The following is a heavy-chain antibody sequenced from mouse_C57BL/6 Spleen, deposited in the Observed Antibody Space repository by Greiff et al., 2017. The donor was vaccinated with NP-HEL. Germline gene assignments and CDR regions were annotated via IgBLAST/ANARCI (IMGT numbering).Heavy chain of an antibody. D-gene: IGHD2-2*01. CDR3: AREGGGYPGFAY. CDR1: GYAFTNYL. Sequence: QVQLKESGAELVRPGTSVTVSCKASGYAFTNYLIEWVKQRPGQGLEWIGVINPGSGGTNYNEKFKGKATLTADKSSSTAYMQLSSLTSEDSAVYFCAREGGGYPGFAYWGQGTLVTVSA. J-gene: IGHJ3*01. V-gene: IGHV1-54*01. CDR2: INPGSGGT.